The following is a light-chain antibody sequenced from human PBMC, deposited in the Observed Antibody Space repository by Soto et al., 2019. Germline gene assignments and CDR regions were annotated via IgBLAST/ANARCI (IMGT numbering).Light chain of an antibody. CDR1: SPNIGTNS. V-gene: IGLV1-44*01. Sequence: QSVLTQPPAASATPGQRVTICCSGSSPNIGTNSVNWCQQLPGSAPKLLIYNDYQRPSGVPDRFSASKSGTSASLAISGLQSEDEADYYCAAWDDSLKAYVFGTGTKLTVL. CDR2: NDY. J-gene: IGLJ1*01. CDR3: AAWDDSLKAYV.